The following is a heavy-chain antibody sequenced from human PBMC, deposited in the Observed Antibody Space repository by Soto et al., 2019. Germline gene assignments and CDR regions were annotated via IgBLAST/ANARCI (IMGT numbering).Heavy chain of an antibody. CDR3: AKRSGFDSGLFDY. Sequence: EVQLLESGGGLVQPGGSLRLSCAVSGLTFTKYAMSWVRQAPGKGLEWVSAISGSGSATHYADYVKGRFTISRDNSKNTVSLQMNSLRVEDTAIYFCAKRSGFDSGLFDYWGQGTLVTVSS. J-gene: IGHJ4*02. CDR2: ISGSGSAT. D-gene: IGHD5-12*01. V-gene: IGHV3-23*01. CDR1: GLTFTKYA.